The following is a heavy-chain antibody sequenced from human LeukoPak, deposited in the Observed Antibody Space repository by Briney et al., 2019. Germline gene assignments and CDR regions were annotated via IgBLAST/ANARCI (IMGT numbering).Heavy chain of an antibody. J-gene: IGHJ5*02. CDR3: ARGGFLVQNHFDP. Sequence: KPSETLSLTCTVSGGSISNYYWSWIRQPAGKGLEWIGRIHSSGSTAYNPSVKSRVTISVDTSKNQFSLKLNSVTAADTAVYYCARGGFLVQNHFDPWGQGTLVTVSS. D-gene: IGHD3-3*01. CDR2: IHSSGST. V-gene: IGHV4-4*07. CDR1: GGSISNYY.